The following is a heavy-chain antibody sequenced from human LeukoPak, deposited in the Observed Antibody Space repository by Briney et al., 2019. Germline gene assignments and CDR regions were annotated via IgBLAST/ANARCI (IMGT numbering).Heavy chain of an antibody. CDR1: TFTFSDYG. Sequence: GGSLRLSCMGSTFTFSDYGMHWIRQAPGKGLEWVAVISYDGSNKYYADSVKGRFTISRDNSKNTLYLQMNSLRAEDRAVYYCARVKGSYSNGDWGQGTLVTVSS. D-gene: IGHD6-19*01. V-gene: IGHV3-30*12. CDR2: ISYDGSNK. J-gene: IGHJ4*02. CDR3: ARVKGSYSNGD.